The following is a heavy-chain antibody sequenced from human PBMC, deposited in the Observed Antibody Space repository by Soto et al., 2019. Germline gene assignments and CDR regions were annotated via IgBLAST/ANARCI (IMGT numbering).Heavy chain of an antibody. CDR2: IDPSDSYT. V-gene: IGHV5-10-1*01. CDR3: ARLAMATRRGYYGMDV. CDR1: GYSFTSYW. D-gene: IGHD5-12*01. J-gene: IGHJ6*02. Sequence: EVQLVQSGAEVKKPGESLRISCKGSGYSFTSYWISWVRQMPGKGLEWMGRIDPSDSYTNYSPSFQGHVTISADKSIGTAYLQWSSLKSADTAMYYCARLAMATRRGYYGMDVWGQGTAVTVSS.